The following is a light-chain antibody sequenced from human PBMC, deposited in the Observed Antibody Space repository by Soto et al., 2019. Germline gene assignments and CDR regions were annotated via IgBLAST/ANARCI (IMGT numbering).Light chain of an antibody. CDR2: DVS. CDR1: SADIGAFNY. Sequence: QSDLTQPASVSGSPGQSITMSCAGTSADIGAFNYVSWYQHHPDKVPKLLIYDVSNRPSGVSTRFSASKSANTASLTISGLQADDEADYYCSSYSTTSALVFGGGTKLTVL. V-gene: IGLV2-14*01. CDR3: SSYSTTSALV. J-gene: IGLJ2*01.